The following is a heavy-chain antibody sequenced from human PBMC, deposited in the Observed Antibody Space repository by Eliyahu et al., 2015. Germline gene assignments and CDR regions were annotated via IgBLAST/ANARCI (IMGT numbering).Heavy chain of an antibody. V-gene: IGHV4-34*01. J-gene: IGHJ4*02. D-gene: IGHD5-12*01. CDR1: GESFSGHY. CDR2: INHSGTT. CDR3: AREDIVATNYYFDY. Sequence: LQQWGAGLLKTSETLSLTCAVYGESFSGHYWSWLRQPPGKGLEWIGEINHSGTTKYNPSLKSRVTISVDSSKNQFSLNLSSVTAADTAVYYCAREDIVATNYYFDYWGQGTLVTVSS.